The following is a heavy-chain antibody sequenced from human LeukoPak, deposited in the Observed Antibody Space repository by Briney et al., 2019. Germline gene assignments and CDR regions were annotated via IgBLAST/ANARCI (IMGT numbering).Heavy chain of an antibody. CDR3: ARRSYCGGDCYGSDAFDI. D-gene: IGHD2-21*02. CDR2: ISWNSGSI. J-gene: IGHJ3*02. V-gene: IGHV3-9*01. Sequence: GGSLRLSCAASGFTFDDYAMHWVRQAPGKGLEWVSGISWNSGSIGYADSVKGRFTISRDNAKNSLYLQMNSLRAEDTAVYYCARRSYCGGDCYGSDAFDIWGQGTMVTVSS. CDR1: GFTFDDYA.